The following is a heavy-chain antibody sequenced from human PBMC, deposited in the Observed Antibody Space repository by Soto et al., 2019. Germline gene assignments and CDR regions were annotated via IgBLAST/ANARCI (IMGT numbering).Heavy chain of an antibody. D-gene: IGHD6-13*01. J-gene: IGHJ4*02. CDR2: INPNSGVA. Sequence: QVQLVQSGAEVKRPGASVKVSCKASGFTFTGYYMHWVRQAPGQGLEWIGWINPNSGVANYAQKFPDWVTITRDTSITTAYMELSGLKSDDTAVYFCAKDDAGHPDFWGQGTLVTVSS. V-gene: IGHV1-2*04. CDR1: GFTFTGYY. CDR3: AKDDAGHPDF.